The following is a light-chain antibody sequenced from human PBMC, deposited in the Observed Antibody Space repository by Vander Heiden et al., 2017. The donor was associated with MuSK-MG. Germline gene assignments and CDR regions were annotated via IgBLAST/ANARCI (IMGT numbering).Light chain of an antibody. Sequence: DIQMTQSPSSLSASVGDSVTLTCRASERINNYLNWYQQKPGLAPKLLIYAASTLQSGVPSTFRGSGYGADFTLTISSLQPDDFATYYCQQSDSSPWTFGQGTKVE. V-gene: IGKV1-39*01. CDR3: QQSDSSPWT. CDR2: AAS. CDR1: ERINNY. J-gene: IGKJ1*01.